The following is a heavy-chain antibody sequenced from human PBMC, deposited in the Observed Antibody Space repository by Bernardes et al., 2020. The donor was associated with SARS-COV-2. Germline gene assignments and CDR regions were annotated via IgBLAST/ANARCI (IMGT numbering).Heavy chain of an antibody. Sequence: GGSLRLSCAASGFTFSSYAMSWVRQAPGKGLEWVSAISGSGGSTYYADSVKGRFTISRDNSKNTLYLQMNSLRAEDTAVYYCAKDQGSSSWYGYYYYGMDVWGQGTTVTVSS. CDR2: ISGSGGST. CDR1: GFTFSSYA. D-gene: IGHD6-13*01. CDR3: AKDQGSSSWYGYYYYGMDV. J-gene: IGHJ6*02. V-gene: IGHV3-23*01.